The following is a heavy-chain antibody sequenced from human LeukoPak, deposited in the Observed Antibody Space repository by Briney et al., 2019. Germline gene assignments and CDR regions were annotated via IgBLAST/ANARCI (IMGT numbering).Heavy chain of an antibody. CDR2: IYYSGST. CDR1: GGSISSGGYY. J-gene: IGHJ5*02. V-gene: IGHV4-31*03. CDR3: ARGSYYDSSGYYSFDP. Sequence: SETLSLTCTVSGGSISSGGYYWSWIRQHPGKGLEWIGYIYYSGSTYYNPSLKSRVTISVDTSKNQFSLKLSSVTAADTAVYYCARGSYYDSSGYYSFDPWGQGTLVTVS. D-gene: IGHD3-22*01.